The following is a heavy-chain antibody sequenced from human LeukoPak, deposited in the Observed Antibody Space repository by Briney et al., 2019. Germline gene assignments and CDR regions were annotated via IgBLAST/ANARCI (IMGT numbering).Heavy chain of an antibody. D-gene: IGHD3-22*01. V-gene: IGHV3-7*01. J-gene: IGHJ4*02. CDR1: GFTFNTYW. Sequence: PGGSLRLSCAASGFTFNTYWMGWVRQAPGKGLECVASIKQDGSNKYYADSVKGRFTISRDNSKNTLYLQMNSLRAEDTAVYYCARVNDSSGYYGTDYWGQGTLVTVSS. CDR3: ARVNDSSGYYGTDY. CDR2: IKQDGSNK.